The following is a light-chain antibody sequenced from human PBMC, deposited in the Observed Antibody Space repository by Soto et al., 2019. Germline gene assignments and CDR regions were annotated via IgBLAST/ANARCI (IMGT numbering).Light chain of an antibody. CDR1: SSNIWAGYD. CDR2: GNS. J-gene: IGLJ1*01. V-gene: IGLV1-40*01. Sequence: QSVLTQPPSVSGAPGQRVTISCTGSSSNIWAGYDVHWYQQLPGTAPKLLIYGNSNRPSGVPDRFSGSKSGTSASLAITGLQAEDEADYYCQSYDSSLSRYVFGTGTKVTV. CDR3: QSYDSSLSRYV.